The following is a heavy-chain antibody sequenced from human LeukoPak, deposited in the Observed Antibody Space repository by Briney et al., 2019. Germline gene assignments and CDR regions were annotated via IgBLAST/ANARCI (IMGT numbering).Heavy chain of an antibody. CDR2: IIPILGTA. CDR1: GGTFSSYA. V-gene: IGHV1-69*11. CDR3: AREWELHLFDY. J-gene: IGHJ4*02. Sequence: GASVKASCKASGGTFSSYAISWVRQAPGQGLEWMGRIIPILGTANYAQKFQGRVTITTDESTSTAYMELSSLRSEDTAVYYCAREWELHLFDYWGQGTLVTVSS. D-gene: IGHD1-26*01.